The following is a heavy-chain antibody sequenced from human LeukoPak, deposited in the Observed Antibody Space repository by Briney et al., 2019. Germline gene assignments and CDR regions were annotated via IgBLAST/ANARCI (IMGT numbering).Heavy chain of an antibody. CDR2: VRSDGSNA. CDR3: ARGSGGCYDSEGPKL. CDR1: GFALSDYG. V-gene: IGHV3-30*02. Sequence: PGGSLRLSCAASGFALSDYGMHWVRQAPGEGLEWVAFVRSDGSNAYYADSVKGRLPISRDRSKNTLYLQMRRLRVPDPAVYSCARGSGGCYDSEGPKLWGLGTLVTASA. D-gene: IGHD2-21*01. J-gene: IGHJ4*02.